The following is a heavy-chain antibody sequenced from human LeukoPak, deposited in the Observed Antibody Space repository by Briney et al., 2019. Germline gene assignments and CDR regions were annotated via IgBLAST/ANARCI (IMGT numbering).Heavy chain of an antibody. J-gene: IGHJ6*02. Sequence: GGSLRLSRAASGFIFSDHYMDWVRQTPGEGLQWIGRVRNNVRSYTTEYAASLKGRFSVSRDDSEKSVYLQMNSLQIEDTAVYYCARGASSSRPRYYYGLDVWGRGTTVTVSS. CDR3: ARGASSSRPRYYYGLDV. CDR1: GFIFSDHY. D-gene: IGHD2-2*01. CDR2: VRNNVRSYTT. V-gene: IGHV3-72*01.